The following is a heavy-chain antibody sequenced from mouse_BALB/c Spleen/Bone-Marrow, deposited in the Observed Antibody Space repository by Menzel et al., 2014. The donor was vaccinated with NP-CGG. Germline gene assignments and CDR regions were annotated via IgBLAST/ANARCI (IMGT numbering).Heavy chain of an antibody. CDR2: INSNGGST. D-gene: IGHD1-3*01. CDR1: GFTFSSYY. CDR3: VRYPPICGGYFDY. J-gene: IGHJ2*01. V-gene: IGHV5-6-2*01. Sequence: EVKLVESGGGLVKFGGSLKLSCAASGFTFSSYYMSWVRQTPEKRLELVAVINSNGGSTYYPDTVKGRFTISRDNAKNTLYLQMSSLKSEDTALYYCVRYPPICGGYFDYWGQGTTLTVAS.